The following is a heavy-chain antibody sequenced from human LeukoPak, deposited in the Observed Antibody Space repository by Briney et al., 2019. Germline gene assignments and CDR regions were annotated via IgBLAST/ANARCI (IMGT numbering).Heavy chain of an antibody. D-gene: IGHD4/OR15-4a*01. Sequence: ASVKVSCKTSGYTFTSFDINWVRQASGQGLEWMGWMSPNNGNTDYAHKFQGRLMMTSDTSISTAYLELSSLRSEDTAVYYCATKRRGLPNGAFDQWGQGTLVTVSS. CDR2: MSPNNGNT. CDR1: GYTFTSFD. CDR3: ATKRRGLPNGAFDQ. J-gene: IGHJ5*02. V-gene: IGHV1-8*02.